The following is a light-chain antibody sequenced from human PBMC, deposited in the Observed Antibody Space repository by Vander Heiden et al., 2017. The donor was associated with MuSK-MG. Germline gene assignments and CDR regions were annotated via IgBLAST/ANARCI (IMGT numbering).Light chain of an antibody. J-gene: IGLJ3*02. CDR2: DVR. CDR1: GSDVGNSDR. V-gene: IGLV2-23*02. CDR3: ASYTTSNRLV. Sequence: QSALTQPASVSGSPGQSISISCTGSGSDVGNSDRVSWYQQSPGQAPRIILFDVRKRPSGVSSRFSGSKSGNTASLSISDLRADDEATYFCASYTTSNRLVFGGGTALTVL.